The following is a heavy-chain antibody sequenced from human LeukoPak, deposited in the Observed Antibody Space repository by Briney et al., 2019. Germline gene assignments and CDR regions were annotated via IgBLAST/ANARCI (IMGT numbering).Heavy chain of an antibody. Sequence: PGGSLRLSCAASGFTFSSYEMNWVRQAPGKGLEWVSYISSSGSTIYYADSVKGRFTISRDNAKNSLYLQMNTLRAEDRDVYYCARDQGRFKDCGGDCYAAFDIWGQGAMVTVSS. V-gene: IGHV3-48*03. D-gene: IGHD2-21*02. CDR1: GFTFSSYE. J-gene: IGHJ3*02. CDR3: ARDQGRFKDCGGDCYAAFDI. CDR2: ISSSGSTI.